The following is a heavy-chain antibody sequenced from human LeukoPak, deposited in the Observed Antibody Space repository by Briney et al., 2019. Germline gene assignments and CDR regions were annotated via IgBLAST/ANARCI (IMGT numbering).Heavy chain of an antibody. D-gene: IGHD6-19*01. J-gene: IGHJ4*02. CDR3: ARDSPSSGWYYFDY. Sequence: GGSLRLSCAASGFTFSSYAMHWVRQAPGKGLEWVAVISHDGSNKYYADSVKGRFTISRDNSKNTLYLQMNSLRAEDTAVYYCARDSPSSGWYYFDYWGQGTLVTVSS. CDR1: GFTFSSYA. CDR2: ISHDGSNK. V-gene: IGHV3-30-3*01.